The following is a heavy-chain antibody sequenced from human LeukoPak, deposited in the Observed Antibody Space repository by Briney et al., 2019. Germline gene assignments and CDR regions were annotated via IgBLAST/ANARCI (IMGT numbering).Heavy chain of an antibody. J-gene: IGHJ6*03. CDR1: GFTFSSYE. CDR2: ISSSGSTI. CDR3: ARADYDILTGYYSPWYYYYMDV. Sequence: PGGSLRLSCAASGFTFSSYEMNWVRQAPRKGLELVSYISSSGSTIYYADSVKGRFTISRDNAKNSLYLQMNSLRAEDTAVYYCARADYDILTGYYSPWYYYYMDVWGKGTTVTISS. V-gene: IGHV3-48*03. D-gene: IGHD3-9*01.